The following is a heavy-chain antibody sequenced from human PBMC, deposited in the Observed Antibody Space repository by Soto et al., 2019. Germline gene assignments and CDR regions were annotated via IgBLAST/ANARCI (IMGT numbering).Heavy chain of an antibody. CDR2: FDPEDGET. CDR1: GYTLTDLS. J-gene: IGHJ5*02. Sequence: ASVKVSCKVSGYTLTDLSIHWVRQAPGKGLEWMGGFDPEDGETIYAQKFQGRVTMTEDTSTDTAYMELSSLRSEDTAVYYCATQPPWGIQRPSWFDPWGQGTLVTVSS. V-gene: IGHV1-24*01. CDR3: ATQPPWGIQRPSWFDP. D-gene: IGHD5-18*01.